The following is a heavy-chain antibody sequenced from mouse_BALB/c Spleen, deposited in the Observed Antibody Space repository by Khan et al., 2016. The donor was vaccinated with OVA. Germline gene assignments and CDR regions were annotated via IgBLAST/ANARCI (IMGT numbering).Heavy chain of an antibody. CDR2: IWGGGST. D-gene: IGHD2-14*01. V-gene: IGHV2-6-5*01. CDR1: GFSLTDYG. CDR3: AKGVRSYYYALDY. J-gene: IGHJ4*01. Sequence: QVQLMESGPGLVAPSQSLSITCTVSGFSLTDYGVSWIRQPPGKGLEWLGVIWGGGSTYYNSALKSRLSISKDNSKSQVFLKMSNLQTDDTAMYYGAKGVRSYYYALDYWGQGTSVTVSS.